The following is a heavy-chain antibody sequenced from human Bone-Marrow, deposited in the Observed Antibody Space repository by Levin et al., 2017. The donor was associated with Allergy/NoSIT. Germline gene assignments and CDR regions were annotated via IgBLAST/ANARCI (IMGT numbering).Heavy chain of an antibody. V-gene: IGHV4-39*02. CDR3: ARDETSSRSKFEY. J-gene: IGHJ4*02. Sequence: PSETLSLTCTVSGGSISSSYYYWGWIRQPPGGGLEWIGAVYYSGDAFYSPSLKSRVSISVDTSKNQFSLNVDSVTAADTAVYYCARDETSSRSKFEYWGQGTLVTVSS. CDR2: VYYSGDA. D-gene: IGHD1-14*01. CDR1: GGSISSSYYY.